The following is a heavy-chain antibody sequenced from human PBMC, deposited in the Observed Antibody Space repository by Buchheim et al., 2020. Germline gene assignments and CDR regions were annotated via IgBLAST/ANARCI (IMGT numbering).Heavy chain of an antibody. D-gene: IGHD3-10*01. CDR1: GASISSGGYY. CDR3: ARGNAPMGAFDL. CDR2: IYYSGST. Sequence: QVQLQESGPGLVKPSQTLSLTCTVSGASISSGGYYWSWIRQLPGKGLEWIGYIYYSGSTYFNPSLKSRVTMSVDTYKNQFALKLSAVTAAETAVYYCARGNAPMGAFDLWGQGT. V-gene: IGHV4-31*03. J-gene: IGHJ3*01.